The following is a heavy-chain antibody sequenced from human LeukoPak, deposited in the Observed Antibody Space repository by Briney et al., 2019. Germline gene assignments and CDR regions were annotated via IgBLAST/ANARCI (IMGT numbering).Heavy chain of an antibody. CDR1: GFTFSGYA. D-gene: IGHD3-10*01. CDR3: SRVAGSYDAFDI. CDR2: ISYDGSNK. Sequence: GGSLRLSCAASGFTFSGYAIRWVRQAPGKGLAGVAVISYDGSNKYYADSAKGRFTISRDNSKNTLYLQMNSLRADDTAVYYCSRVAGSYDAFDIWGQGTMVTVSS. V-gene: IGHV3-30*03. J-gene: IGHJ3*02.